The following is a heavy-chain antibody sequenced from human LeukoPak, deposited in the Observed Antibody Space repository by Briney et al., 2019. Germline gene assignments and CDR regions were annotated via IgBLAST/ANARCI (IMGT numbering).Heavy chain of an antibody. CDR1: GFTFSSYG. V-gene: IGHV3-33*08. D-gene: IGHD2-2*01. Sequence: GGSLRLSCVASGFTFSSYGMHWVRQAPGKGLEWVAVIWYDGSNKYYADSVKGRFTISRDNSKNTLYLQMNSLRAEDTAVYYCARDVGRGYCSSTSCYGALDYWGQGTLVTVSS. J-gene: IGHJ4*02. CDR2: IWYDGSNK. CDR3: ARDVGRGYCSSTSCYGALDY.